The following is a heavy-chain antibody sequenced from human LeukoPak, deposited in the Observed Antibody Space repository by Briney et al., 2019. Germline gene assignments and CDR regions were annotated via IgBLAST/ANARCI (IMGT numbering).Heavy chain of an antibody. D-gene: IGHD3-22*01. CDR2: IWYDGSNK. J-gene: IGHJ3*02. V-gene: IGHV3-33*01. Sequence: GRSPRLSCAASGFTFSSYGMHWVRQAPGKGLEWVAVIWYDGSNKYYADSVKGRFTISRDNSKNTLYLQMNSLRAEDTAVYYCARDSVDSSGYIAFDIWGQGTMVTVSS. CDR1: GFTFSSYG. CDR3: ARDSVDSSGYIAFDI.